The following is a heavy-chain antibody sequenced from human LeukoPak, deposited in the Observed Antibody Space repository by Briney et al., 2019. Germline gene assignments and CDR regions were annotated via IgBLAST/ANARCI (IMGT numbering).Heavy chain of an antibody. V-gene: IGHV4-38-2*02. CDR1: GYSISSGYY. J-gene: IGHJ3*02. CDR3: AGEVAAAFDI. CDR2: IYHSGST. D-gene: IGHD6-25*01. Sequence: SETLSLTCTVSGYSISSGYYWGWIRQPPGKGLEWIGSIYHSGSTYYNPSLKSRVTISVDTSKNQFSLKLSSVTAADTAVYYCAGEVAAAFDIWGQGTMVTVSS.